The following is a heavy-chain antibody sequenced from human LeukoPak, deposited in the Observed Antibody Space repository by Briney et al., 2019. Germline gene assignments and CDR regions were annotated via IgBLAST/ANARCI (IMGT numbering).Heavy chain of an antibody. V-gene: IGHV3-48*01. J-gene: IGHJ6*02. CDR2: ISSSSSTI. Sequence: TGGSLRLSCAASGFTFSSYSMNWVRQAPGKGLEWVSYISSSSSTIYYADSVKGRFTISRDNAKNSLYLQMNSLRAEDTAVYFCARVAHFDRGMDVWGQGTTVTVSS. CDR1: GFTFSSYS. D-gene: IGHD3-9*01. CDR3: ARVAHFDRGMDV.